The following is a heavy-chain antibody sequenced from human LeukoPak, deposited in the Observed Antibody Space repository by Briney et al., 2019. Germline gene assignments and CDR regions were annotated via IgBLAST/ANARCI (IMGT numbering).Heavy chain of an antibody. Sequence: AGSLRLSCAASRFTFSSYGMHWVRQAPGKGLEWVAVIWYDGSNKYYADSVKGRFTISRDNSKNTLYLQMNSLRAEDTAVYYCARDTASRTAFDIWGQGTMVTVSS. CDR1: RFTFSSYG. V-gene: IGHV3-33*01. CDR2: IWYDGSNK. CDR3: ARDTASRTAFDI. J-gene: IGHJ3*02.